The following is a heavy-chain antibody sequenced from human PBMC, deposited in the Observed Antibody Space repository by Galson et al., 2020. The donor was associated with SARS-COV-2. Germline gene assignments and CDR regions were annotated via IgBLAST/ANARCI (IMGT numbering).Heavy chain of an antibody. V-gene: IGHV4-31*03. CDR1: GGSISSGGYY. Sequence: SQTLSLTCTVPGGSISSGGYYWSWIRQHPGKGLEWNGYIYYSGSTYYNPSLKSRVTISVDTSKNQFSLKLSSVTAADTAVYYCARDYYDSSGYYPMGYWGQGTLVTVSS. J-gene: IGHJ4*02. CDR3: ARDYYDSSGYYPMGY. D-gene: IGHD3-22*01. CDR2: IYYSGST.